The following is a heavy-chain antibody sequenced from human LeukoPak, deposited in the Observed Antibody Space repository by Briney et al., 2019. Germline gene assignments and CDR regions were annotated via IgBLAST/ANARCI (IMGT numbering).Heavy chain of an antibody. Sequence: ASVKVSCKASGYSFTSYGFNWVRQAPGHGLEWMGWMSAYNGKTNYAHSLQGRVTVTADTSTSTAYMERRSLGSEDTAVYYCARGMGYSYGHPQGAFDIWGQGTMVTVSS. D-gene: IGHD5-18*01. CDR2: MSAYNGKT. J-gene: IGHJ3*02. CDR3: ARGMGYSYGHPQGAFDI. V-gene: IGHV1-18*01. CDR1: GYSFTSYG.